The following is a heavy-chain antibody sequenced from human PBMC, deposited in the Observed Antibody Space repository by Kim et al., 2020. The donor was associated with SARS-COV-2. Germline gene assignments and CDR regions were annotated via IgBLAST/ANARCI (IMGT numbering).Heavy chain of an antibody. CDR2: IKQDGSEK. CDR1: GFTFKNYW. D-gene: IGHD3-10*01. Sequence: GGSLRLSCAASGFTFKNYWMNWVRQAPGKGLEWVANIKQDGSEKKYVDSVEGRFTISRDNAKNSLYLQMNSLRVEDTAVYYCATVVLGGPGSDWGQGTLVTVSS. J-gene: IGHJ4*02. V-gene: IGHV3-7*03. CDR3: ATVVLGGPGSD.